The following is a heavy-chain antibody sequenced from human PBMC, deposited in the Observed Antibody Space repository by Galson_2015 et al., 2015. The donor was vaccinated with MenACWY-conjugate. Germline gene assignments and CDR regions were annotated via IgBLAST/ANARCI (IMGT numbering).Heavy chain of an antibody. Sequence: LTCIVSGGSIRCTSYYWGWIRQPPGKGLEWFGSIYYSGSTYYSPTLKSRVTISVDTSKNQFSLKLSSVTAADTAVYYCARDRGENYDSGGYFDYWGQGALVTVSS. J-gene: IGHJ4*02. CDR3: ARDRGENYDSGGYFDY. D-gene: IGHD3-10*01. CDR2: IYYSGST. CDR1: GGSIRCTSYY. V-gene: IGHV4-39*07.